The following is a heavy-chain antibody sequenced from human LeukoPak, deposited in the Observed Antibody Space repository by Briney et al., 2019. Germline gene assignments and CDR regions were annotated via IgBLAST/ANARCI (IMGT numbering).Heavy chain of an antibody. V-gene: IGHV3-48*03. Sequence: GGSLRLSCVASGLTFSSHEMDWVRQAPGKGLEWVSYISSSGTTIYHADSVKGRFTISRDNAKNSLYLQMNSLRAEDTAVYYCPRVFSYYTYSFDYWGQGTLVTVSS. CDR1: GLTFSSHE. J-gene: IGHJ4*02. CDR2: ISSSGTTI. D-gene: IGHD3-22*01. CDR3: PRVFSYYTYSFDY.